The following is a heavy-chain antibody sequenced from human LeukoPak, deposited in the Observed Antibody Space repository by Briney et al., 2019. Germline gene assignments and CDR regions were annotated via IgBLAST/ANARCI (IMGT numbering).Heavy chain of an antibody. CDR3: ARTPLDAFDI. V-gene: IGHV4-39*07. J-gene: IGHJ3*02. Sequence: SETLSLTCTVSGDSISSSSYYWGWIRQPPGKGLEWIGSFYYSGSTYYNPSLKSRVTISVDRSKNQFSLKLSSVTAADTAVYYCARTPLDAFDIWGQGTMVTVSS. CDR1: GDSISSSSYY. CDR2: FYYSGST. D-gene: IGHD2-15*01.